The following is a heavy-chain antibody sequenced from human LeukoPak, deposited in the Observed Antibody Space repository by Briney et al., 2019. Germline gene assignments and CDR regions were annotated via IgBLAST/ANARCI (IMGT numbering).Heavy chain of an antibody. V-gene: IGHV3-21*01. J-gene: IGHJ4*02. Sequence: GGSLRLSCAASGFTFSSYSMNWVRQAPGKGLEWVSSISSSSSYIYYADSVKGRFTISRDNAKNSLYLQMNSLGAEDTAVYYCARDSSSDFDYWGQGTLVTVSS. CDR2: ISSSSSYI. D-gene: IGHD3-22*01. CDR1: GFTFSSYS. CDR3: ARDSSSDFDY.